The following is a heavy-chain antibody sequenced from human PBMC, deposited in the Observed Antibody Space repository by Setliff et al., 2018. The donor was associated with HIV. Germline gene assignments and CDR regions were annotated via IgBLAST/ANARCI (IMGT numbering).Heavy chain of an antibody. CDR3: ARVQMAYAAFDV. J-gene: IGHJ3*01. CDR1: GESISSHF. CDR2: IYFTGSS. V-gene: IGHV4-59*11. D-gene: IGHD4-17*01. Sequence: PSETLSLTCNVYVSGESISSHFWSWIRQPPGKGLEWIGSIYFTGSSDNNPSLKSRVTLSVDTSKHQFSLKLSSVTAADTAVYYCARVQMAYAAFDVWGQGTMVTVSS.